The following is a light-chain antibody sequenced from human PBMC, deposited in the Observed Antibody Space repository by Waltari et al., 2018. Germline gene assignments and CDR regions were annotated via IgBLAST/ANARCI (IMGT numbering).Light chain of an antibody. J-gene: IGKJ4*01. CDR1: QNISRW. Sequence: IQLTQSPSSLSASVGARVTLTCRASQNISRWLAWYQQKPEKAPKSLIYDASNLQTGVPSRFSGSGSVTHFTLTISNLQPEDFASYYCQHYSIYPISFGGGTKVE. V-gene: IGKV1D-16*01. CDR3: QHYSIYPIS. CDR2: DAS.